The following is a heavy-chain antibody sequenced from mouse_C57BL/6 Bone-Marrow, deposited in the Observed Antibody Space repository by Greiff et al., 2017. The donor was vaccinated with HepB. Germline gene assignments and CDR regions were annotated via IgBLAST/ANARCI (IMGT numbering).Heavy chain of an antibody. D-gene: IGHD1-1*01. Sequence: EVQLQESGPGMVKPSQSLSLTCTVTGYSITSGYDWHWIRHFPGNTLEWMGYISYSGSTNYNPSLKSRISITHDTSKNHFFLKLNSVTTEDTATYYCARGYYGSSHWYVDVWGTGTTVTVSS. CDR2: ISYSGST. CDR1: GYSITSGYD. J-gene: IGHJ1*03. V-gene: IGHV3-1*01. CDR3: ARGYYGSSHWYVDV.